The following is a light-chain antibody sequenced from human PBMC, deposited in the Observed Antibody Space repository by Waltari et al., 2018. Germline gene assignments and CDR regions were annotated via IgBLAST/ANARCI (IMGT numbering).Light chain of an antibody. CDR2: EVS. Sequence: QSALTQPPSASGSPGQSVTISCPGTRTDIGAYHYVPWYQQHPGKAPKLLIYEVSERPSGVPDRFSGSKSGITASLTVFGLQTEDEADYYCASFAGSNTLFGGGTKLTVL. CDR1: RTDIGAYHY. CDR3: ASFAGSNTL. J-gene: IGLJ2*01. V-gene: IGLV2-8*01.